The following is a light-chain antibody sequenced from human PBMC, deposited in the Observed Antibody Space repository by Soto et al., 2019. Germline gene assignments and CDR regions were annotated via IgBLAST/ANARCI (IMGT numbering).Light chain of an antibody. CDR2: GAS. Sequence: EIVMTQSPATLSVSPGERATLSCRASQSVSSNLAWYQQKPGQAPRLLIYGASTRATGIPDRFSGSGSGTEFTLTISSIHAEDFAVYWPPCTFGQGTKLEIK. J-gene: IGKJ2*02. CDR3: PCT. CDR1: QSVSSN. V-gene: IGKV3-15*01.